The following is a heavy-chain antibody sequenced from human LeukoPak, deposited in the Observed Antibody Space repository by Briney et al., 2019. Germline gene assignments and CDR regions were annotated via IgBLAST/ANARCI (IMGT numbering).Heavy chain of an antibody. CDR3: ARADTYYYDSRGYYTFDY. V-gene: IGHV3-21*01. CDR2: ISSSSSYI. J-gene: IGHJ4*02. D-gene: IGHD3-22*01. Sequence: GGSLRLSCAASGFTFSSYSMSWVRQAPGKGLEWASSISSSSSYIYYVDSVKGRFTISRDNAKNSLYLQMNSLRAEDTAVYYCARADTYYYDSRGYYTFDYWGQGTLVTVSS. CDR1: GFTFSSYS.